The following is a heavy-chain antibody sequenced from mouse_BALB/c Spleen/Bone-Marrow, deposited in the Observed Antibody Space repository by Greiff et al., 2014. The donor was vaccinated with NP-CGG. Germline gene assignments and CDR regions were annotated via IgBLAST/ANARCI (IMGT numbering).Heavy chain of an antibody. J-gene: IGHJ4*01. D-gene: IGHD1-1*01. CDR1: GFSLTSYG. CDR3: ARSPTSSWAMDY. CDR2: IGAGGST. Sequence: VMLVESGPGLVAPSQCLSITCTVSGFSLTSYGVYWVRQPPGKGLEWLGVIGAGGSTNYNSALMSRLSISKDNSKSQVFLKMHSLQTDDTAMYYCARSPTSSWAMDYWGQGTSVTVSS. V-gene: IGHV2-9*02.